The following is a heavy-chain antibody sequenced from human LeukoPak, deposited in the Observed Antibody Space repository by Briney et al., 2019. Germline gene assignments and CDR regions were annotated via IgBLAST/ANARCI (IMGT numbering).Heavy chain of an antibody. CDR3: AREEGITIFGVVHGVGGGYFDY. CDR1: GGSISSGDYY. Sequence: SGTLSLTCTVSGGSISSGDYYWSWIRQPPGKGLEWIGYIYYSGSTYYNPSLKSRVTISVDTSKNQFSLKLSSVTAADTAVYYCAREEGITIFGVVHGVGGGYFDYWGQGTLVTVSS. D-gene: IGHD3-3*01. J-gene: IGHJ4*02. CDR2: IYYSGST. V-gene: IGHV4-30-4*08.